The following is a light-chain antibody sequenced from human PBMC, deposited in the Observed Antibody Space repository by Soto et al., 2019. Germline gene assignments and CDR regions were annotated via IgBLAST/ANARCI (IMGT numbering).Light chain of an antibody. V-gene: IGKV3-20*01. J-gene: IGKJ5*01. Sequence: DIVLTQSPGTLSLSPGGRATLSVGGVQCVSSSYLAWYQQKPGQAPRFLIYGASSRATGIPDRFSGSGSGTDFTLTISRLEPEDFAVYYCQQYGSSPPITFGQGTRLEIK. CDR3: QQYGSSPPIT. CDR2: GAS. CDR1: QCVSSSY.